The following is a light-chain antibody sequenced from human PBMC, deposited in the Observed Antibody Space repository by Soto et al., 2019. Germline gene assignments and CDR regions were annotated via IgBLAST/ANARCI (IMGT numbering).Light chain of an antibody. CDR3: QQYDKYST. CDR1: QSISVS. Sequence: IQMTQSPSTLSASVVDTVTITCRASQSISVSLAWYQQKPGKAPNLLIYDASTLQGGVPSRFSGSGSGTEFTLTVTSLQPEDFATYFCQQYDKYSTLGHGTKVDIK. J-gene: IGKJ1*01. V-gene: IGKV1-5*01. CDR2: DAS.